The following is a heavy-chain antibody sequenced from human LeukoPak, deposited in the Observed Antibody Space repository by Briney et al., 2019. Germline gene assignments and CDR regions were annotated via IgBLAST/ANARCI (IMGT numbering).Heavy chain of an antibody. CDR1: GGTFSIYA. CDR3: ARGDDHYDYVWGSYRFDY. CDR2: IIAILGIA. J-gene: IGHJ4*02. Sequence: ASVKVSCKASGGTFSIYAICWVRHAPGQGLEWRGRIIAILGIANYAQKFQSRVTITADKSPSTAYMELSSLRSESTAVYYCARGDDHYDYVWGSYRFDYWGQGTLVTVSS. V-gene: IGHV1-69*04. D-gene: IGHD3-16*02.